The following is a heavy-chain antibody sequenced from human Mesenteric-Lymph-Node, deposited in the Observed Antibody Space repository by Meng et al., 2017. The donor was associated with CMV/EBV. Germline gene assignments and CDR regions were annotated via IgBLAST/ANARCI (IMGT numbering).Heavy chain of an antibody. J-gene: IGHJ4*02. V-gene: IGHV4-61*01. CDR1: GGSVSSSSYY. CDR2: IYYSGST. CDR3: ARFPYYFDS. Sequence: SETLSLTCTVSGGSVSSSSYYWSWIRQPPGKGLEWIGYIYYSGSTDYNPSLKSRVTISVDTSKNQFSLKLSSVTAADTAVYYCARFPYYFDSWGQGTLVTVSS.